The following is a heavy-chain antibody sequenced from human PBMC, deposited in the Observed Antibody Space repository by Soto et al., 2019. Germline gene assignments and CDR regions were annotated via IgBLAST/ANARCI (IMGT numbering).Heavy chain of an antibody. CDR3: ARGSRPPMVNTCDF. V-gene: IGHV3-48*01. CDR2: ISSSSSTL. Sequence: GGSLRLSCAASGFTYSSYSMNWVRQAPGKGLEWVSYISSSSSTLYYADSVKGRFTISRDNAKNSLYLQMNSLRAEDTAVYYRARGSRPPMVNTCDFWGQGILVTVSS. D-gene: IGHD4-17*01. J-gene: IGHJ4*02. CDR1: GFTYSSYS.